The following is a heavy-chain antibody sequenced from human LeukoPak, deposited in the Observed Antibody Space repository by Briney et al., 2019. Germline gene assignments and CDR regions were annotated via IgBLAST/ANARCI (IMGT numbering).Heavy chain of an antibody. CDR3: ARGRTKSRPNAFDI. CDR1: GGSFSGYY. J-gene: IGHJ3*02. CDR2: INHSGST. D-gene: IGHD1-7*01. V-gene: IGHV4-34*01. Sequence: SETLSLTCAVYGGSFSGYYWSWIRQPPGKGLESIGEINHSGSTHYNPSLKSRVTISVDTSKNQFSLKLSSVTAADTAVYYCARGRTKSRPNAFDIWGQGTMVTVSS.